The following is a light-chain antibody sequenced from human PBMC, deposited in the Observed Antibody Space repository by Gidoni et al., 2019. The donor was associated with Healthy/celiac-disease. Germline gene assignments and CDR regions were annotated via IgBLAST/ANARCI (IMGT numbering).Light chain of an antibody. V-gene: IGKV1-39*01. CDR1: QSVSSY. CDR3: QQSYSTPCT. CDR2: AAS. J-gene: IGKJ1*01. Sequence: DIQMTPSPSSLSASVGDRVTITCRASQSVSSYLNWYQQKPGKVPKLLIYAASSLQGGVPSRFSGSGSVSDFTLTLSCLQPEDFATYYCQQSYSTPCTFGQGTKVEIK.